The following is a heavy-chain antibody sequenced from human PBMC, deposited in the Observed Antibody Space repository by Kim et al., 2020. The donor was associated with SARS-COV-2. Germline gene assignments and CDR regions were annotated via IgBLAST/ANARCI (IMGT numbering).Heavy chain of an antibody. CDR2: IYHSGST. CDR1: GGSISSSNW. Sequence: SETLSLTCAVSGGSISSSNWWSWVRQPPGKGLEWIGEIYHSGSTNYNPSLKSRVTISVDKSKNQFSLKLSSVTAADTAVYYCARGGPGGNNWFDPWGQGTLVTVSS. CDR3: ARGGPGGNNWFDP. V-gene: IGHV4-4*02. D-gene: IGHD3-16*01. J-gene: IGHJ5*02.